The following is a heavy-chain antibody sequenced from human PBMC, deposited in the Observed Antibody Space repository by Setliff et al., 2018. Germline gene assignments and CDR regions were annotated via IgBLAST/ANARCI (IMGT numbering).Heavy chain of an antibody. J-gene: IGHJ4*02. Sequence: PGESLKISCQGSGYTFTNYWIGWVRQMPGKGLEWMGILKPGDSGIRYSPSFQGQVTLSADTSIATAYLHCTSLKASDTAMYYCVRHPYYDSSGYYSYFDYWGQGALVTVSS. CDR1: GYTFTNYW. V-gene: IGHV5-51*01. CDR3: VRHPYYDSSGYYSYFDY. D-gene: IGHD3-22*01. CDR2: LKPGDSGI.